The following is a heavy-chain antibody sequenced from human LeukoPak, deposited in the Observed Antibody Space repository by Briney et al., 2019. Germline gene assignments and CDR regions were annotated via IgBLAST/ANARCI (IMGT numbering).Heavy chain of an antibody. Sequence: PGGSLRLSCVASGFTVSSSYMKWVRQAPGKGLEWISVIDTGGSTNYADSVKGRFTIFRDNSKNTLYLQMNSLRAEDTAVYYCAKGSLGSWYYFDYWGQGTLVTVSS. CDR3: AKGSLGSWYYFDY. V-gene: IGHV3-53*01. CDR2: IDTGGST. J-gene: IGHJ4*02. CDR1: GFTVSSSY. D-gene: IGHD6-13*01.